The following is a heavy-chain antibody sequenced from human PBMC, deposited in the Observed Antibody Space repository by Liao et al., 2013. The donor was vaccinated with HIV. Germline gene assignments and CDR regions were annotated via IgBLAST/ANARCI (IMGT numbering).Heavy chain of an antibody. D-gene: IGHD1-14*01. CDR2: VNHSGST. J-gene: IGHJ5*02. CDR1: GGSFSGYY. V-gene: IGHV4-34*01. CDR3: ARGGSYVNRAAS. Sequence: QVHLQQWGAGLLKPSETLSLTCAVYGGSFSGYYWSWIRQPPGKGLEWIGEVNHSGSTNYKPSLKSRVTISLDTSNYQFSLRLSSVTAADTAVYYCARGGSYVNRAASWGQGTLVTVSS.